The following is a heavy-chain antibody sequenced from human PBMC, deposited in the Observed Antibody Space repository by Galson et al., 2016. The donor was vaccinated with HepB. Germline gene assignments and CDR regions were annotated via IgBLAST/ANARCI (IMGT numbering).Heavy chain of an antibody. Sequence: SLRLSCAASGFTFSSYAMNWVRQAPGKGLEWVSVISGSRGSIFYADSVKGRFTISRDNSKNTLYLQMNSLRAEDTAVYCCAKDFRSSTWSPRYQQYWYFDLWGRGTLVTVSS. CDR2: ISGSRGSI. CDR3: AKDFRSSTWSPRYQQYWYFDL. V-gene: IGHV3-23*01. CDR1: GFTFSSYA. J-gene: IGHJ2*01. D-gene: IGHD6-13*01.